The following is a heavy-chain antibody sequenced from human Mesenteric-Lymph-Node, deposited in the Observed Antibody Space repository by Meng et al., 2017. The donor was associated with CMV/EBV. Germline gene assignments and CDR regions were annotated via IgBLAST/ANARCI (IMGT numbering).Heavy chain of an antibody. CDR2: IHTIGST. CDR3: ARDSLRGVYLFDS. V-gene: IGHV3-NL1*01. J-gene: IGHJ4*02. Sequence: GESLKISCAASGFTFSSYGMHWVRQAPGKGLEWVSVIHTIGSTYYADSVKGRFTISRDHSNNTLYLQMKSLRAEDTAVYYCARDSLRGVYLFDSWGQGTLVTVSS. D-gene: IGHD3-10*01. CDR1: GFTFSSYG.